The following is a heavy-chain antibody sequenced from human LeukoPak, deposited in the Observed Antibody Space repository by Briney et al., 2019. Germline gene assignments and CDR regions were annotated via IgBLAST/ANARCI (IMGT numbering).Heavy chain of an antibody. J-gene: IGHJ4*02. CDR3: ARDWYHAIDH. D-gene: IGHD2-2*01. Sequence: PGGSLRLSCAASGFTFDITWLHWVRQPPGKGLVWVARITSDGSSTTYAESVKGRFTISRDNAKNTLYLQMNSLRAEDTAVYYCARDWYHAIDHWGQGTLVTVSS. V-gene: IGHV3-74*03. CDR2: ITSDGSST. CDR1: GFTFDITW.